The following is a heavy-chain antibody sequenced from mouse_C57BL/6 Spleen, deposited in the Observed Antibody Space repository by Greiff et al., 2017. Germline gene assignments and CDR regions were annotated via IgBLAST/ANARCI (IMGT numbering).Heavy chain of an antibody. CDR3: ARRRPYYYGSSYWYFDV. V-gene: IGHV1-47*01. CDR2: FHPYNDDT. Sequence: VKLQQSGAELVKPGASVKMSCKASGYTFTTYPIEWMKQNHGKSLEWIGNFHPYNDDTKYNEKFKGKATLTVEKSSSTVYLELSRLTSDDSAVYYCARRRPYYYGSSYWYFDVWGTGTTVTVSS. D-gene: IGHD1-1*01. J-gene: IGHJ1*03. CDR1: GYTFTTYP.